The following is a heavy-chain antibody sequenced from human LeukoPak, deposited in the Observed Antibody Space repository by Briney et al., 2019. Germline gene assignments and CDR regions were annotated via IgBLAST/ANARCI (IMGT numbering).Heavy chain of an antibody. CDR1: GFTLGDYA. D-gene: IGHD3-9*01. V-gene: IGHV3-49*03. CDR2: IRSKAYGGTT. Sequence: GSPRLSCTASGFTLGDYAMSWFCQAPGKGLEWVGFIRSKAYGGTTGYAASVKGTFNSPRDDSESIAHLQMNSLKTEDTAVYYCTRGFELPTGYYPPVDYWGQRTMVTVSS. J-gene: IGHJ4*02. CDR3: TRGFELPTGYYPPVDY.